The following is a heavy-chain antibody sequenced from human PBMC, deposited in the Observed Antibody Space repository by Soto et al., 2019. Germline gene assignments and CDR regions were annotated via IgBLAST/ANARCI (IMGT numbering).Heavy chain of an antibody. CDR2: IYYSGST. Sequence: SETLSLTCTVSGGSISSYYWSWIRQPPGKGLEWIGYIYYSGSTNYNPSLKSRVTISVDTSKNQFSLKLSSVTAADTAVYYCAREGISYYDSSGYNYWGQGXLVTVSS. J-gene: IGHJ4*02. V-gene: IGHV4-59*01. CDR1: GGSISSYY. D-gene: IGHD3-22*01. CDR3: AREGISYYDSSGYNY.